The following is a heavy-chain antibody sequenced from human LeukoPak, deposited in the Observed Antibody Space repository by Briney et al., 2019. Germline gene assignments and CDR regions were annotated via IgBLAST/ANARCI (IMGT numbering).Heavy chain of an antibody. J-gene: IGHJ4*02. CDR3: AKDLTQGDFWSGYYTQNRYQRGY. CDR2: ISDGGGST. V-gene: IGHV3-23*01. Sequence: GGSLRLSCAASGFTFSSYAMSWVRQAPGKGLEWVSGISDGGGSTYYADSVKGRFTISRANSKNTLFLQMNSLRAEDTAVYYCAKDLTQGDFWSGYYTQNRYQRGYWGQGTLVTVSS. D-gene: IGHD3-3*01. CDR1: GFTFSSYA.